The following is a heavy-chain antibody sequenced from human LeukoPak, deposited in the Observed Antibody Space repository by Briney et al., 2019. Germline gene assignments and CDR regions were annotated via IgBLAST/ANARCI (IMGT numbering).Heavy chain of an antibody. CDR3: ARVGYSGWNLEY. V-gene: IGHV3-7*01. D-gene: IGHD5-12*01. CDR1: GFTFRSYW. Sequence: PGGSLRLSCAASGFTFRSYWMSWVRQAQGKWLEWVANINQGGSVKYYVDSVKGRFTISRDDAKNSLYVQMTSLRDEDTAVYYCARVGYSGWNLEYWGQGTLVTVSS. J-gene: IGHJ4*02. CDR2: INQGGSVK.